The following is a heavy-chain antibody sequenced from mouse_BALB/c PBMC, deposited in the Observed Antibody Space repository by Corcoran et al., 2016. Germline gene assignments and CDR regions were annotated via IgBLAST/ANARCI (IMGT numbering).Heavy chain of an antibody. CDR1: GYTFTSYV. J-gene: IGHJ3*01. Sequence: EVQLQQSGPELVKPGASVKISCKASGYTFTSYVMHWVKQKPGQGLEWIGYINPYNDGTKYNEKFKGKATLTSDKSSSTAYMELSSLTSEDSAVYYCARLGITTWFAYWGQGTLVTVSA. CDR3: ARLGITTWFAY. D-gene: IGHD2-4*01. V-gene: IGHV1S136*01. CDR2: INPYNDGT.